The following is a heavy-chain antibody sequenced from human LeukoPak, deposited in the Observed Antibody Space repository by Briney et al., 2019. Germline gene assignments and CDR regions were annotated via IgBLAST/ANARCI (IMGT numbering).Heavy chain of an antibody. D-gene: IGHD6-13*01. V-gene: IGHV4-4*07. Sequence: SETLSLTCTVSGGSISSSYWSWIRQPAGKGLEWIGRIYTSGSTNYNPSLKSRVTMSVDTSKNQFSLKLSSVTAADTAVYYCARDPHSSSWFDYWGQGTLVTVSS. CDR2: IYTSGST. CDR1: GGSISSSY. CDR3: ARDPHSSSWFDY. J-gene: IGHJ4*02.